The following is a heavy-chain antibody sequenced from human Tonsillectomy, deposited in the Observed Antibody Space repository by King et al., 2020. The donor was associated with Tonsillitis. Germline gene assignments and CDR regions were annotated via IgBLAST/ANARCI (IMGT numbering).Heavy chain of an antibody. J-gene: IGHJ3*01. CDR3: AKVFCSAFCQDDRFDP. V-gene: IGHV3-23*04. CDR2: ISSSAGTI. Sequence: VQLVQSGGGLVQPGGSLRLSCAASGFTFGRYSMSWVRQAPGKGPEWVSIISSSAGTIYYADSVKGRFTISRDNSKSTLYLQMNSLGTEDTALYYCAKVFCSAFCQDDRFDPWGQGTLVTVSS. D-gene: IGHD2-15*01. CDR1: GFTFGRYS.